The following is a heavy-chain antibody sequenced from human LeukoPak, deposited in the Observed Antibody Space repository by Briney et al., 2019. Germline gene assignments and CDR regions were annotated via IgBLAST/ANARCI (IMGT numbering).Heavy chain of an antibody. CDR1: GFRFSTFG. CDR3: AKWADIVVVPIDY. J-gene: IGHJ4*02. V-gene: IGHV3-23*01. Sequence: GGSLRLSCAASGFRFSTFGMNWVRQAPGKGLEWVSGILGSASAPYYADSVKGRFTISRDNSKNTLYLQMNSLRAEDTAVYYCAKWADIVVVPIDYWGQGTLVTVSS. CDR2: ILGSASAP. D-gene: IGHD2-2*01.